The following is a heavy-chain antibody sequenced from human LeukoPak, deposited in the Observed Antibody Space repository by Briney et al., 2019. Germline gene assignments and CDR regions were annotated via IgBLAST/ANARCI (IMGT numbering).Heavy chain of an antibody. CDR1: GYTFTGHY. CDR2: INPNSGGT. Sequence: ASVKVSCKASGYTFTGHYINWVRQAPGQGLEWMGWINPNSGGTHYSPKFQGRVTMTRDTSISTAYMELSRLRSNDTAIYYCARGMTTVYDYWGQGTLVTVSS. J-gene: IGHJ4*02. D-gene: IGHD2/OR15-2a*01. CDR3: ARGMTTVYDY. V-gene: IGHV1-2*02.